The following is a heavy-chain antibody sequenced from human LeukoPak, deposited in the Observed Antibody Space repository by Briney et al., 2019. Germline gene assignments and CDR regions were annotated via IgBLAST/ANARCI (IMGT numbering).Heavy chain of an antibody. Sequence: GGSLRLSCEASGFTFSEHSMSWVRQAPGKALEWVSTIKRDGSNTYYTDSVEGRFTISRDNSKNTLYLEMNTLRAEDTAVYYCAKGGYASCFDPWGGGTQVTVSS. J-gene: IGHJ5*02. CDR1: GFTFSEHS. CDR3: AKGGYASCFDP. CDR2: IKRDGSNT. D-gene: IGHD2-15*01. V-gene: IGHV3-23*05.